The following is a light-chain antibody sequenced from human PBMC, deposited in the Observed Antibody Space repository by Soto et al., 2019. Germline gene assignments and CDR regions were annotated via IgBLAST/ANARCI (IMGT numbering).Light chain of an antibody. CDR3: QQRSSWPLT. V-gene: IGKV3-11*01. Sequence: EIVLTQSPATLSLSPGERAALSCRASQSVSSYLAWYQQKPGQAPRLLIYDASNRATGIPARFSGSGSGKDFTLTISSLPSEDFAVYYCQQRSSWPLTFGGGTKVDIK. CDR2: DAS. CDR1: QSVSSY. J-gene: IGKJ4*01.